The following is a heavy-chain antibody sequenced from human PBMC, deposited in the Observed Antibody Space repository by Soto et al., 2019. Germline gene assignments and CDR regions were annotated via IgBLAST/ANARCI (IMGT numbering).Heavy chain of an antibody. CDR1: GFTFSDYY. Sequence: QVQLVESGGGLVKPGVSLRLSCAASGFTFSDYYMTWIRQAPGKGLEWVSYITPRGKTNYYADSVKGRFTISRDNAKNMIYLQLHTLRAEDTAVYYCAKDLGPLRLLNYYFYGLDVWGQGTTVTVSS. J-gene: IGHJ6*02. D-gene: IGHD2-15*01. V-gene: IGHV3-11*01. CDR2: ITPRGKTN. CDR3: AKDLGPLRLLNYYFYGLDV.